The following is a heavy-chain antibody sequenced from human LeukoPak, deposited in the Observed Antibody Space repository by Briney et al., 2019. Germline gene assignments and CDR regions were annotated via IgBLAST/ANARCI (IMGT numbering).Heavy chain of an antibody. Sequence: SETLSLTCAVYGGSFGGYYWSWIRQPPGKGLEWIGEINHSGSTNYNPSLKSRVTISVDTSKNQFSLKLSSVTAADTAVYYCARELQWLVRAFDIWGQGTMVTVSS. CDR2: INHSGST. V-gene: IGHV4-34*01. J-gene: IGHJ3*02. D-gene: IGHD6-19*01. CDR3: ARELQWLVRAFDI. CDR1: GGSFGGYY.